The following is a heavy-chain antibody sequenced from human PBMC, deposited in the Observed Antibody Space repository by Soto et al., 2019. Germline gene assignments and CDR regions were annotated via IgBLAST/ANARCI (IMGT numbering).Heavy chain of an antibody. Sequence: QVQLVQSGAEVKKPGASVKISCKASGYIFTSYGIIWVRQAPGQGLEWMGWISAYNGNTNYAQKLQGRVTMTTDTSTSTAYLELRSLRSDDTAVYYCAREECSGGSCYFDYWGQGTLVTVSS. D-gene: IGHD2-15*01. J-gene: IGHJ4*02. CDR3: AREECSGGSCYFDY. CDR2: ISAYNGNT. CDR1: GYIFTSYG. V-gene: IGHV1-18*01.